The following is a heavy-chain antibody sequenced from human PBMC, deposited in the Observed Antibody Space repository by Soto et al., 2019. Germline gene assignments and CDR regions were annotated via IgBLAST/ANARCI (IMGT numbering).Heavy chain of an antibody. CDR3: XXXWTTATXRXXPXXY. V-gene: IGHV4-31*03. J-gene: IGHJ4*02. CDR1: GGSISSGGYY. Sequence: PSETLYLTCTVSGGSISSGGYYWSWIRQHPGKGQEWIGYIYYSGNTYYNPSLKSRDTISVDTSKNQFSLKLSSETAADTDEFYXXXXWTTATXRXXPXXYXGXGT. D-gene: IGHD4-17*01. CDR2: IYYSGNT.